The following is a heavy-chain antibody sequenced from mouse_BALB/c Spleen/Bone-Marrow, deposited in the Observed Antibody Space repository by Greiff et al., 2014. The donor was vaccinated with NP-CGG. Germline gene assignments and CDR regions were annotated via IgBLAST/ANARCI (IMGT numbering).Heavy chain of an antibody. CDR1: GFTFSSYG. J-gene: IGHJ4*01. CDR2: INSNGGST. D-gene: IGHD2-3*01. Sequence: VQLKESGGGLVQPGGSLKLSCAASGFTFSSYGMSWVRQTPDKRLELVATINSNGGSTYYPDSVKGRFTISRDNAKNTLYLQMSSLKSEDTAMYYCARDGYYVFYAMDYWGQGTSVTASS. CDR3: ARDGYYVFYAMDY. V-gene: IGHV5-6-3*01.